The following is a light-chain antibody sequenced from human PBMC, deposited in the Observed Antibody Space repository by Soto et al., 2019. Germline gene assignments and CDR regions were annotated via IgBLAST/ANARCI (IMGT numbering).Light chain of an antibody. J-gene: IGKJ2*01. CDR3: QQYYSTPPYT. CDR1: QSILYNSNNKNY. CDR2: WAS. V-gene: IGKV4-1*01. Sequence: DIVMTQSPDSLAVSLGERATINCKSSQSILYNSNNKNYLAWYQQKPGQPPQLLIYWASTRESGVPDRFSGSGSGTDFTLTISSLQAEDVAVYYCQQYYSTPPYTFGQGTKLEIK.